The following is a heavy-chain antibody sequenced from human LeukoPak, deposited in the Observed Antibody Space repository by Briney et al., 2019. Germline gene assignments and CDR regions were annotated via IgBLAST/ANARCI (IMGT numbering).Heavy chain of an antibody. D-gene: IGHD2/OR15-2a*01. CDR1: GGSFSGYY. Sequence: PSETLSLTCAVYGGSFSGYYWSWIRQPPGKGLEWLGEINHSGSTNYNPSLKGRVTISADTSKNQFSLRLSSVTAADTAVYYCARQGGILSDYWGQGTLVTVSS. CDR2: INHSGST. CDR3: ARQGGILSDY. V-gene: IGHV4-34*01. J-gene: IGHJ4*02.